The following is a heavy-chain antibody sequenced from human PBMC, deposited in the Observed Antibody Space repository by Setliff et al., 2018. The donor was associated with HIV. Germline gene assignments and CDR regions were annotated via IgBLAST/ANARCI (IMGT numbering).Heavy chain of an antibody. CDR3: ASRIYYYDSNNFLREEGFDP. D-gene: IGHD3-22*01. Sequence: SETLSLTCTVSGGSASNSRYYWAWIRQPPGKGLEYIGSIHYNEKTYYNPSLKSRVTISIDTSKNQFSLNLTSVTAADTAVYYCASRIYYYDSNNFLREEGFDPWGQGTLVTISS. J-gene: IGHJ5*02. CDR1: GGSASNSRYY. V-gene: IGHV4-39*01. CDR2: IHYNEKT.